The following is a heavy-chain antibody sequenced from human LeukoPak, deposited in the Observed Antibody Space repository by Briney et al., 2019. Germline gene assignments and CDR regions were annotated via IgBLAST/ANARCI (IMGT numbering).Heavy chain of an antibody. Sequence: PSETLSLTCTVSGGSISSYYWSWIRQPPGKGLEWVSYTSSSSSTIYYADSVKSRFTISRDNAKNSLYLQMNSLRAEDTAVYYCARLRYYGMDVWGQGTTVTVSS. CDR1: GGSISSYY. V-gene: IGHV3-48*04. J-gene: IGHJ6*02. CDR2: TSSSSSTI. CDR3: ARLRYYGMDV.